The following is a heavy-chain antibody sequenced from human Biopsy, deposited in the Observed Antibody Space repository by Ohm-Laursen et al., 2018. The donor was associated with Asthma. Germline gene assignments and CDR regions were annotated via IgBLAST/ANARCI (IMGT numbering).Heavy chain of an antibody. D-gene: IGHD3-22*01. CDR2: IHHSGTS. CDR1: GDSITSGGFC. J-gene: IGHJ4*02. CDR3: ARIPRRSGSYFVDY. V-gene: IGHV4-31*02. Sequence: TLSLTWSVSGDSITSGGFCWNWIHQHPGKGLEWIGYIHHSGTSYFNPSLKSRVSFSRVTSKNQFSLRLSSVTAADTAMYYCARIPRRSGSYFVDYWGQGTLVTVSS.